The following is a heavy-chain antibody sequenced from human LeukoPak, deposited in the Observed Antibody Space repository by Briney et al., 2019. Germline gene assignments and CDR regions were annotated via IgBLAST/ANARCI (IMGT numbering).Heavy chain of an antibody. CDR3: ARDSYGFDY. J-gene: IGHJ4*02. CDR1: GFIFSSYE. V-gene: IGHV3-48*03. Sequence: PGGSLRLSCAVSGFIFSSYEMNWVRQAPGKGLEWLSHISSSGSGIFYADSVEGRFTISRDNAEKSVHLQMNSLRVEDTAVYYCARDSYGFDYWGQGTLVTVSS. D-gene: IGHD3-10*01. CDR2: ISSSGSGI.